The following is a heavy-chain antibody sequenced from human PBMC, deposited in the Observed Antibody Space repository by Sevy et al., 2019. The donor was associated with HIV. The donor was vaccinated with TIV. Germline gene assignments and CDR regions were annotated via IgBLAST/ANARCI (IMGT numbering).Heavy chain of an antibody. V-gene: IGHV3-21*06. CDR1: GFHFNYHD. Sequence: GGSLRLSCATSGFHFNYHDMHWVRQAPGKGLEWVSSISSNSKYLYYADSVKGRFTVSRDNARSSLFRQLSDLRAGDTAVYYCARETGAAYYSDTSGFDYWGQGTLVTVSS. J-gene: IGHJ4*02. D-gene: IGHD3-22*01. CDR2: ISSNSKYL. CDR3: ARETGAAYYSDTSGFDY.